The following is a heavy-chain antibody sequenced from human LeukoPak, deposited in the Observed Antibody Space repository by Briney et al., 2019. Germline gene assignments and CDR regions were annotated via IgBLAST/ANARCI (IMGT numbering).Heavy chain of an antibody. D-gene: IGHD3-3*01. J-gene: IGHJ3*02. CDR1: GFTFSDYY. Sequence: GGSLRLSCAASGFTFSDYYMSWIRQAPGKGLEWVSYISSSGSTIYYADSVKGRFTISRDNAKNSLYLQMNSLRAEDTAVYYCARDLWSGTMNDAFDIWGKGTMVTVSS. CDR3: ARDLWSGTMNDAFDI. CDR2: ISSSGSTI. V-gene: IGHV3-11*01.